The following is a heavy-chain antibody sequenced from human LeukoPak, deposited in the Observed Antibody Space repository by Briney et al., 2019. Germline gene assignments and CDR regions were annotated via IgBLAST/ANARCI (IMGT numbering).Heavy chain of an antibody. CDR2: INTNTGNP. CDR1: GYTFTSYT. J-gene: IGHJ4*02. CDR3: ARVVEMATDYFDY. D-gene: IGHD5-24*01. Sequence: GASVKVSCKASGYTFTSYTMNWVRQAPGLGLEWMGWINTNTGNPTYAQGFTGRFVFSLDTSVSTAYLQISSLKAEDTAVYYCARVVEMATDYFDYWGQGTLVTVSS. V-gene: IGHV7-4-1*02.